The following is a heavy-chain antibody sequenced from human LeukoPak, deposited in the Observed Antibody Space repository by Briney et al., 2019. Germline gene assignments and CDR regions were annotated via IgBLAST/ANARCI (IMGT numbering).Heavy chain of an antibody. CDR2: INHSGST. CDR3: ARGPRITIFGVVITYLGY. D-gene: IGHD3-3*01. CDR1: GGSFSGYY. J-gene: IGHJ4*02. V-gene: IGHV4-34*01. Sequence: SGTLSLICAVYGGSFSGYYWSWIRQPPGKGLEWIGEINHSGSTNYNPSLKSRVTISVDTSKNQFSLKLSSVTAADTAVYYCARGPRITIFGVVITYLGYWGQGTLVTVSS.